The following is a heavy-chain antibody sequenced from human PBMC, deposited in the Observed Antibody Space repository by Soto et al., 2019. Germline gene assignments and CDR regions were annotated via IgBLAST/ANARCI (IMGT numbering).Heavy chain of an antibody. CDR2: ISGSGGST. V-gene: IGHV3-23*01. CDR3: AKGGGYCSGGSCYPARVVHTPIDY. D-gene: IGHD2-15*01. CDR1: GFTFSSYA. Sequence: GGSLRLSCAASGFTFSSYAMSWVRQAPGKGLEWVSAISGSGGSTYYADSVKGRFTISRDNSKNTLYLQMNSLRAEDTAVYYCAKGGGYCSGGSCYPARVVHTPIDYWGQGTLVTVSS. J-gene: IGHJ4*02.